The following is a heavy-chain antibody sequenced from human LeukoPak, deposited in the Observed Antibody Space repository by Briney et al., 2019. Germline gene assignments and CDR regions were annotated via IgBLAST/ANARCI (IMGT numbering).Heavy chain of an antibody. Sequence: GGSLRLSCAASGFTFISYAMSWVRQAPGRGLEWVSAISGSGVSTYYADSVKGRFTISRDNSKNTLYLQMNSLRAEDTAVYYCAKGDDYGDYYWGQGTLVTVSS. CDR2: ISGSGVST. D-gene: IGHD4-17*01. CDR1: GFTFISYA. V-gene: IGHV3-23*01. J-gene: IGHJ4*02. CDR3: AKGDDYGDYY.